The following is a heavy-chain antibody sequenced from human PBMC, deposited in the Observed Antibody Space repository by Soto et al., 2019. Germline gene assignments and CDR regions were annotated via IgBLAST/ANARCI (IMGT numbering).Heavy chain of an antibody. CDR1: GFTFSSFG. Sequence: GGSLRLSCAVSGFTFSSFGMNWVRQAPGKGLEWVSYITSSSSTIYYADSVKGRFTISRDNAKNSLYLQMNSLRDEDTAVYYCARTLAAAAYYYYYGMDVWGQGTTVTVSS. CDR2: ITSSSSTI. V-gene: IGHV3-48*02. CDR3: ARTLAAAAYYYYYGMDV. D-gene: IGHD6-13*01. J-gene: IGHJ6*02.